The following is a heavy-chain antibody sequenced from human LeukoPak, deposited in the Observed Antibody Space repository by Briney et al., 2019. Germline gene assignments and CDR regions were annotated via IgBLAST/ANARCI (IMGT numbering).Heavy chain of an antibody. D-gene: IGHD3-9*01. CDR1: GGSISSSIYY. CDR2: VFYNGAT. V-gene: IGHV4-39*07. J-gene: IGHJ4*02. Sequence: SETLSLTCIVSGGSISSSIYYWAWVRQPPGKGLEWIGTVFYNGATQYSPSLRSRVTISIDTSTNQFSLRLSSVTAADTAVYYCAKVRYSYFDSWGQGALVSVSS. CDR3: AKVRYSYFDS.